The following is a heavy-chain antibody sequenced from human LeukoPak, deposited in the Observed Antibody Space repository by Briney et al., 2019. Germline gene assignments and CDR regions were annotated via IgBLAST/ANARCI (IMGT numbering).Heavy chain of an antibody. CDR1: GGSISNYY. CDR3: ARDFYGDDGHHPFDY. V-gene: IGHV4-4*07. CDR2: IYASGST. D-gene: IGHD2/OR15-2a*01. Sequence: SETLSLTCSVSGGSISNYYWNWLRQPAGKGLEWIGRIYASGSTNYNPPLKSRVTTSMDKSKNHFSLNLKSVTAADTAFYYCARDFYGDDGHHPFDYWGQGIQVTVSS. J-gene: IGHJ4*02.